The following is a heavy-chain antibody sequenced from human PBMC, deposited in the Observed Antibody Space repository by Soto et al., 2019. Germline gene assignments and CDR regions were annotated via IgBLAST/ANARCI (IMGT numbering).Heavy chain of an antibody. Sequence: KASETLSLTCTVSGGSISSYYWSWIRQPPGKGLEWIGYIYYSGSTNYNPSLKSRVTISVDTSKNQFSLKLNSVTAADTAVYYCARAGDMAAAGTNDYWGQGTLVTVSS. CDR2: IYYSGST. CDR1: GGSISSYY. J-gene: IGHJ4*02. V-gene: IGHV4-59*01. D-gene: IGHD6-13*01. CDR3: ARAGDMAAAGTNDY.